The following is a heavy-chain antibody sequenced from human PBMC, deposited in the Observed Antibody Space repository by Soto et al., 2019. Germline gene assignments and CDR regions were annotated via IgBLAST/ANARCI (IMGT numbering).Heavy chain of an antibody. J-gene: IGHJ6*02. CDR1: GFTFSSYW. CDR2: IKQDGSEK. CDR3: AGPRYSSSSHYYYGMDV. Sequence: HPGGSLRLSCAASGFTFSSYWMSWVRQAPGKGLEWVANIKQDGSEKYYVDSVKGRFTISRDNAKNSLYLQMNSLRAEDTAVYYCAGPRYSSSSHYYYGMDVWGQGTTVTVSS. V-gene: IGHV3-7*03. D-gene: IGHD6-6*01.